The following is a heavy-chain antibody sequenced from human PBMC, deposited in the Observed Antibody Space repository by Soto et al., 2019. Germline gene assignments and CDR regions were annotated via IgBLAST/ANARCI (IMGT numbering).Heavy chain of an antibody. Sequence: SETLSLTCTVSGGSISSGGYYWSWIRQHPGKGLEWIGYIYYSGSTYYNPSLKSRVTISVDTSKNQFSLKLSSVTAADTAVYYCARGGVFEQQRTFDYWGQGTLVTVSS. J-gene: IGHJ4*02. CDR3: ARGGVFEQQRTFDY. CDR1: GGSISSGGYY. CDR2: IYYSGST. D-gene: IGHD6-13*01. V-gene: IGHV4-31*03.